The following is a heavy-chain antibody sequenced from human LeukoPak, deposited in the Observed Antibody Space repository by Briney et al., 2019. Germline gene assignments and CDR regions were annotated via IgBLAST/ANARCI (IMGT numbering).Heavy chain of an antibody. CDR2: IKQDGSEK. V-gene: IGHV3-7*01. J-gene: IGHJ4*02. D-gene: IGHD2-21*01. CDR3: ARAVSGCAKGLSRDIDY. CDR1: GCSFSSYW. Sequence: PGGSLRLSCAASGCSFSSYWMSWVRQAPGKGLEGVAIIKQDGSEKYYVDSVKGRFTISRDNAKNSLYLQMNSLRAKETAVSYCARAVSGCAKGLSRDIDYWGQGTLVTVSS.